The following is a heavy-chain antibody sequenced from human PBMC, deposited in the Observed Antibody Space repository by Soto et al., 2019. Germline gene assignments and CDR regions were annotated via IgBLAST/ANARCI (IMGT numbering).Heavy chain of an antibody. V-gene: IGHV3-9*01. Sequence: EVQLVESGGGLVQPGRSLRLSCAASGFTFDDYAMHWVRQAPGKGLEWVSGISWNSGSIGYADSVKGRFTISRDNAKNCLYLQMNSLRAEDTALYYCAKDTISSGWTGAFDIWGQGTMVTVSS. CDR3: AKDTISSGWTGAFDI. D-gene: IGHD6-19*01. CDR1: GFTFDDYA. J-gene: IGHJ3*02. CDR2: ISWNSGSI.